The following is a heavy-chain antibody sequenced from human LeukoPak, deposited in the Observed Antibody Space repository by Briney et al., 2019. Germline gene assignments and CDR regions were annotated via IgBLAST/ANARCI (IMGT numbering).Heavy chain of an antibody. J-gene: IGHJ4*02. Sequence: GGSLRLSCAASGFTFSSYAMRWVRQAPGKGLEWVSGISGSGGSTYYADSVKGRFTISRDNSKNTLYLQMNSLRAEDTAVYYCAKDQGGGKDYWGQGTLVTVSS. CDR2: ISGSGGST. V-gene: IGHV3-23*01. CDR3: AKDQGGGKDY. D-gene: IGHD3-16*01. CDR1: GFTFSSYA.